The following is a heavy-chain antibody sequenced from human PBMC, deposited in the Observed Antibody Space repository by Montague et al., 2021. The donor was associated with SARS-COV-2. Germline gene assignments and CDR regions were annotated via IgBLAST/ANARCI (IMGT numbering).Heavy chain of an antibody. J-gene: IGHJ4*02. V-gene: IGHV4-38-2*02. Sequence: SETLSLTCSVTGYSIGSGYYWGWLRQSPERGLEWIGTVHHSEGSXXHPXXXSLVTISVDPSKNQFSMKLISVTAADTAVYYCARVDVLSMVRGIIRGGCYFDYWGQGSLVTVSS. CDR2: VHHSEGS. CDR1: GYSIGSGYY. D-gene: IGHD3-10*01. CDR3: ARVDVLSMVRGIIRGGCYFDY.